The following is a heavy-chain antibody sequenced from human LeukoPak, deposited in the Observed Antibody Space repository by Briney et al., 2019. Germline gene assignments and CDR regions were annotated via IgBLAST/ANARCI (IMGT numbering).Heavy chain of an antibody. J-gene: IGHJ4*02. CDR1: GFTFSNYW. V-gene: IGHV3-7*01. D-gene: IGHD3-10*01. Sequence: PGGSLRLSCEGSGFTFSNYWMGWVRQAPGKGLQWVANIKTDGSEKYYVDSVKGRFTISRDNSKNTLYLQMNSLRAEDTAVYYCAKTYGSGSYYKIGYYFDYWGQGTLVTVSS. CDR3: AKTYGSGSYYKIGYYFDY. CDR2: IKTDGSEK.